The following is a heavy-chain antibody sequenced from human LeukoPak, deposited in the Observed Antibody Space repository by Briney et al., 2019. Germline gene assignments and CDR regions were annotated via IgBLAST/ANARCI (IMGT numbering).Heavy chain of an antibody. CDR2: IYSGGST. Sequence: GGSLRLSCAASGFTVSTNHISWVRQAPGKGLEWVSVIYSGGSTYYADSVKGRFTISRDNSKNTLYLQMNSLGAEDTAIYYCATVGTTRVYYFDYWGQGTLVTVSS. CDR1: GFTVSTNH. D-gene: IGHD2-8*01. J-gene: IGHJ4*02. V-gene: IGHV3-53*01. CDR3: ATVGTTRVYYFDY.